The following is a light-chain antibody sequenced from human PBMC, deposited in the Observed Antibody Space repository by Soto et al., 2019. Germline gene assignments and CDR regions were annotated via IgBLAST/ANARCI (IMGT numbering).Light chain of an antibody. V-gene: IGKV3-15*01. CDR1: ESVHRN. CDR3: QHYSNWPPP. J-gene: IGKJ3*01. Sequence: EMVMTQSPATLSVSPGESVTLSCRASESVHRNLAWYQQKPGQGPSLLIYYASTRATGVPDRFTGSGSGTEFTLTISSLQYEDFGVYHCQHYSNWPPPFGPGTNVEIK. CDR2: YAS.